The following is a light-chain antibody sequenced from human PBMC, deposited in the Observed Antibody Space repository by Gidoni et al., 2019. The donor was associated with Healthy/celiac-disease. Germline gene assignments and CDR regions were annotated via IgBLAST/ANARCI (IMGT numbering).Light chain of an antibody. V-gene: IGKV1-39*01. CDR2: AAS. Sequence: DIQMTQSPSSLPASVGDRVTIPCRASQSSSSHLNWYQQKPGKAPKLLSYAASSLQSGVPSRFSGSGSGTDFTLTIISLQPEDFATYYCQQSYSTPYSFGEGTKLEIK. J-gene: IGKJ2*03. CDR1: QSSSSH. CDR3: QQSYSTPYS.